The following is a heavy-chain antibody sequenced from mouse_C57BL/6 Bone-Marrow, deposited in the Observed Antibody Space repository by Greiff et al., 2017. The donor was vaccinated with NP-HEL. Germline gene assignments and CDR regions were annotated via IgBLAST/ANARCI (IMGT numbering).Heavy chain of an antibody. V-gene: IGHV5-4*01. CDR2: ISDGGSYT. D-gene: IGHD1-1*01. CDR3: ARDKEGGSSRFDY. Sequence: EVQVVESGGGLVKPGGSLKLSCAASGFTFSSYAMSWVRQTPEKRLEWVATISDGGSYTYYPDNVKGRFTISRDNAKNNLYLQMSHLKSEDTAMYYCARDKEGGSSRFDYWGQGTTLTVSS. J-gene: IGHJ2*01. CDR1: GFTFSSYA.